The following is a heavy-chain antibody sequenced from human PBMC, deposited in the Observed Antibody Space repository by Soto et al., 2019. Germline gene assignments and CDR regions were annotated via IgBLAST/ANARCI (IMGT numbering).Heavy chain of an antibody. CDR2: ISGYNGDT. J-gene: IGHJ5*02. V-gene: IGHV1-18*01. CDR1: GYTFTGYG. CDR3: ARVLGDSRSNWFDP. D-gene: IGHD2-21*02. Sequence: ASVKVSCKASGYTFTGYGLSWVRQAPGQGLEWMGWISGYNGDTNYAQNLQGRVTMTTDTSTSTVYMELRSLRSEDTAVYYCARVLGDSRSNWFDPWGQGTLVTVSS.